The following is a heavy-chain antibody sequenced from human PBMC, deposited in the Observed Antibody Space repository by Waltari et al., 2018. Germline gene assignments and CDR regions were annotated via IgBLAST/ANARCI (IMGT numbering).Heavy chain of an antibody. CDR2: IHPNSGGT. D-gene: IGHD1-7*01. J-gene: IGHJ5*02. Sequence: QVQLVQSGAEVKKPGASVKVSCKASGYTFTGYYMHWVRQAPGQGLEWMGWIHPNSGGTNYEQKFQGRATMTRDTSNSTAYRERSRLRSDDTAVYYWARGDNWNSNDGFDPWGQGTLVTVSS. CDR1: GYTFTGYY. CDR3: ARGDNWNSNDGFDP. V-gene: IGHV1-2*02.